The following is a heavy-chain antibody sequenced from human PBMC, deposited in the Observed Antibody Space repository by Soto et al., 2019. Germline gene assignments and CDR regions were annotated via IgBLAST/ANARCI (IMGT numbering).Heavy chain of an antibody. CDR3: ARDNNDFWSLYPLAFDY. Sequence: AWETLSLTCTVSGGSLTKYYWSWVRQPAVNGLEWIGRISTSGNVVSKASLRSRLTMSVDTSKNQFSLRLTSVTAADTAVYYCARDNNDFWSLYPLAFDYWGQGALVTVSS. V-gene: IGHV4-4*07. J-gene: IGHJ4*02. D-gene: IGHD3-3*01. CDR1: GGSLTKYY. CDR2: ISTSGNV.